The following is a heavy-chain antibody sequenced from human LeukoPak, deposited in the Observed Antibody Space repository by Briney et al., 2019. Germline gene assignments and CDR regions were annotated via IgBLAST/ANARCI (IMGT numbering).Heavy chain of an antibody. CDR1: GYTFTGYY. J-gene: IGHJ5*02. CDR3: ARYQKEPRRSSSTTPRFDP. Sequence: GASVKVSCKASGYTFTGYYMHWVRQAPGQGLEWMGWINPNSGGTNYAQKFQGRVTMTRDTSISTAYMELSRLRSDDTAVYYCARYQKEPRRSSSTTPRFDPWGQGTLVTVSS. V-gene: IGHV1-2*02. CDR2: INPNSGGT. D-gene: IGHD6-6*01.